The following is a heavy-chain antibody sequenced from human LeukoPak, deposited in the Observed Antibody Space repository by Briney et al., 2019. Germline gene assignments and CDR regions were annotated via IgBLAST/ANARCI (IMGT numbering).Heavy chain of an antibody. J-gene: IGHJ5*02. Sequence: SVKVSCKASGGTFSSYTISWVRQAPGQGLEWMGRIIPILGIANYAQKFQGRVTITADKSTSTAYMELSSLRSEDTAVYYCAQTTPPYCSSTSCYSGKWFDPWGQGTLVTVSS. CDR1: GGTFSSYT. D-gene: IGHD2-2*01. V-gene: IGHV1-69*02. CDR2: IIPILGIA. CDR3: AQTTPPYCSSTSCYSGKWFDP.